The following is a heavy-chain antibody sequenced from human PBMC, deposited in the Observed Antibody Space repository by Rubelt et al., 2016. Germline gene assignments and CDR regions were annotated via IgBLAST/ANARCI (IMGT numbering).Heavy chain of an antibody. CDR1: GFTFDDYA. CDR2: IKWNSGSI. Sequence: MQLVESGGGLVQPGRSLRLSCAASGFTFDDYAMHWVRQVPGKGLEWVSGIKWNSGSIGYADSVKGRFTISSDNAKNSLYLQMNSLRAEDTALYYCAKDIATSSHYALDVWGQGTTVTVSS. D-gene: IGHD6-6*01. CDR3: AKDIATSSHYALDV. V-gene: IGHV3-9*01. J-gene: IGHJ6*02.